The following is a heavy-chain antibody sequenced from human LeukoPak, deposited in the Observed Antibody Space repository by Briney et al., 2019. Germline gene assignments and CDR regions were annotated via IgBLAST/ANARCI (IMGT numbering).Heavy chain of an antibody. Sequence: AGGSLRLSCAASGFTFSSYSMNWVRQAPGKGLEWVSFISSSSSPIYYADSVKGRFTISRDNAKNSVYLQMSSLRAEDTAVYYCAKILSSGLFDYWGQGTLVTVSS. CDR3: AKILSSGLFDY. D-gene: IGHD3-22*01. CDR2: ISSSSSPI. V-gene: IGHV3-48*01. CDR1: GFTFSSYS. J-gene: IGHJ4*02.